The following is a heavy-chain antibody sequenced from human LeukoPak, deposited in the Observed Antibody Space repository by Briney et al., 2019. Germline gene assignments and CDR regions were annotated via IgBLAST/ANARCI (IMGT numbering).Heavy chain of an antibody. Sequence: PSETLSLTCTVSGGSISSGSYYWSWIRQPAGKGLEWIGSIYYSGSTYDNPSLKSRVTISVDTSKNQFSLKLSSVTAADTAVYYCARVTSRLGWFDPWGQGTLVTVSS. J-gene: IGHJ5*02. V-gene: IGHV4-39*07. CDR2: IYYSGST. CDR3: ARVTSRLGWFDP. D-gene: IGHD1-14*01. CDR1: GGSISSGSYY.